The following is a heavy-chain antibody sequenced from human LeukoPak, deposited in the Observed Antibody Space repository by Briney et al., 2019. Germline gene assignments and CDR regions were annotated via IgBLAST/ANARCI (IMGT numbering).Heavy chain of an antibody. CDR2: INTNTGNP. CDR1: GYTFTSYG. CDR3: ARDSWGSWSGYYTYPYYYYYGMDV. D-gene: IGHD3-3*01. Sequence: GASVKVSCKASGYTFTSYGISWVRQAPGQGLEWMGWINTNTGNPTYAQGFTGRFVFSLDTSVSTAYLQISSLKAEDTAVYYCARDSWGSWSGYYTYPYYYYYGMDVWGQGTTVTVSS. V-gene: IGHV7-4-1*02. J-gene: IGHJ6*02.